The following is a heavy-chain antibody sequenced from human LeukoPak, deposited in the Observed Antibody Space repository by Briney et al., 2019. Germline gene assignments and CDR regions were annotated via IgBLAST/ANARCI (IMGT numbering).Heavy chain of an antibody. CDR1: GYMYSRYA. V-gene: IGHV1-18*01. CDR3: GRDNTGYFDL. CDR2: TSHYDGKT. J-gene: IGHJ2*01. D-gene: IGHD2-2*02. Sequence: ALVKVSCKPSGYMYSRYAISWLRQAPGQGLEWMGWTSHYDGKTNSAQIFQDRVTMTTDTSTSAAYMELTSLRPDDRAVYYCGRDNTGYFDLWGRGTLVTVSS.